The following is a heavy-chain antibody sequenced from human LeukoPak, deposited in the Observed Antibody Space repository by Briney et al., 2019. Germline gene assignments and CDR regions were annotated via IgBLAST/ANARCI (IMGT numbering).Heavy chain of an antibody. CDR2: IWYDGSNK. V-gene: IGHV3-33*06. CDR3: AKDPLLDSRHH. J-gene: IGHJ5*02. D-gene: IGHD6-13*01. CDR1: GFTFSSYG. Sequence: GRSLRLSCAASGFTFSSYGMHRVRQAPGKGLEWVAVIWYDGSNKYYADSVKGRFTISRDNPKNTLYLQMNSLRAEDTAVYYCAKDPLLDSRHHWGQGTLVTVSS.